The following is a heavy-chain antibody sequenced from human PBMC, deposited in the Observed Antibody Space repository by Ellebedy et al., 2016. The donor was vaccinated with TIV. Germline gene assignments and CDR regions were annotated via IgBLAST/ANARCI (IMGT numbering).Heavy chain of an antibody. CDR2: ISAYNGNT. J-gene: IGHJ5*02. CDR1: GYTFTNYG. CDR3: ARDVGPWDILTGFYKARSGGWFDP. Sequence: AASVKVSCKASGYTFTNYGISWVRQAPGQGLEWMGWISAYNGNTKYAQKVQGRVTMTTDTSTTTAYMEMRSLRSDDTAVYYCARDVGPWDILTGFYKARSGGWFDPWGQGTLVTVSS. D-gene: IGHD3-9*01. V-gene: IGHV1-18*01.